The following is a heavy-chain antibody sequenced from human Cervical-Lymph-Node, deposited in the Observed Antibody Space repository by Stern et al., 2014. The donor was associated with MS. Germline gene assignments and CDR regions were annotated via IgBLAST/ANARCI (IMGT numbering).Heavy chain of an antibody. D-gene: IGHD2-8*01. CDR1: GFAFASYD. CDR3: ALPGHFYTNAPDY. Sequence: VQLVQSGGGVVQPGGSLRLSCATSGFAFASYDLHWVRQAPGKGLECVAFISNDGSNKYYADSLKDRFIVSRDYSKKTLNLQINSLRREDKAVYYCALPGHFYTNAPDYWGQGTLVTVSS. CDR2: ISNDGSNK. J-gene: IGHJ4*02. V-gene: IGHV3-30*03.